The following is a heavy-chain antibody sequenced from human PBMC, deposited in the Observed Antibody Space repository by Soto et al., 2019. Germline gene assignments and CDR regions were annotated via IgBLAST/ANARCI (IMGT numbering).Heavy chain of an antibody. V-gene: IGHV3-33*01. CDR3: ARGGCSSTSCSPNYYYYYMDV. J-gene: IGHJ6*03. Sequence: GGSLRLSCAASGFTFSSYGMHWVRQAPGKGLEWVAVIWYDESNKYYADSVKGRFTISRDNSKNTRYLQMNSLRAEDTAVYYCARGGCSSTSCSPNYYYYYMDVWGKGTTVTVSS. D-gene: IGHD2-2*01. CDR1: GFTFSSYG. CDR2: IWYDESNK.